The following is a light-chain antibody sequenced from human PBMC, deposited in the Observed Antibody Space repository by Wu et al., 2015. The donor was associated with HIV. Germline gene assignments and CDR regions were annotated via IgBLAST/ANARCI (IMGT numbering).Light chain of an antibody. V-gene: IGKV3-11*01. J-gene: IGKJ2*01. CDR2: DAS. Sequence: TLSCRASQSVSSYLAWYQQKPGQAPRLLIYDASNRATGIPARFSGSGSGTDFTLTISSLEPEDFAVYYCQQRSNWPVTFGQGTKLEIK. CDR3: QQRSNWPVT. CDR1: QSVSSY.